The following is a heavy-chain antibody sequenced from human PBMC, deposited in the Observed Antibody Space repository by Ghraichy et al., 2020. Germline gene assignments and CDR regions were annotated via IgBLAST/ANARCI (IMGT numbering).Heavy chain of an antibody. D-gene: IGHD1-26*01. CDR2: ISGSGGST. Sequence: GESLNISCAASGFTFSSYAVSWVRQAPGKGLEWVSAISGSGGSTYYADSVKGRFTISRDNSKNTLYLQMNSLRAEDTAVYYCAKDLEGSGSYYPGGDAFDYWGQGTLVTVSS. CDR1: GFTFSSYA. J-gene: IGHJ4*02. CDR3: AKDLEGSGSYYPGGDAFDY. V-gene: IGHV3-23*01.